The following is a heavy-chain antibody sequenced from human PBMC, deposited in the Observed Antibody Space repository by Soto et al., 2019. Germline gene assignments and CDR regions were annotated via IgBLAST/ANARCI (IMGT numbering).Heavy chain of an antibody. Sequence: PGGSLRLSCAASGYTFSDFGMHWVRQPPGKGLEWVAVISYDGSNRYYSDSVKGRFTISRDNSENTLYLQMNSLRPEDTAMYYCANAPGLGAVLVEFALGARGPLDPVSS. J-gene: IGHJ4*02. V-gene: IGHV3-30*18. CDR3: ANAPGLGAVLVEFAL. CDR1: GYTFSDFG. CDR2: ISYDGSNR. D-gene: IGHD3-16*01.